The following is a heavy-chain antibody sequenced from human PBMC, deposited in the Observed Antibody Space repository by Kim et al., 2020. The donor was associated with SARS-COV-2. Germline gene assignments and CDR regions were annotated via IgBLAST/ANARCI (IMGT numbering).Heavy chain of an antibody. J-gene: IGHJ6*02. Sequence: GGSLRLSCAASGFTFSNYGIHWVRQPPGKGLEWVAFIWFDGSDKYYADSVKGRFTISRDKSKNTLYMQMNSLRAEDTAVYYCARDVAAAGPEGMDVWGQGTTVTVSS. CDR3: ARDVAAAGPEGMDV. CDR2: IWFDGSDK. D-gene: IGHD6-13*01. CDR1: GFTFSNYG. V-gene: IGHV3-33*01.